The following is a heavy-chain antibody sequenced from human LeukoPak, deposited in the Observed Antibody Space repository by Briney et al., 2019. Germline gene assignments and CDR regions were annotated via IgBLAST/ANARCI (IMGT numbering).Heavy chain of an antibody. CDR1: GYTFTGYF. Sequence: GASVKVSCTASGYTFTGYFMQWVRQAPGQGLEWMGWINPNSGGTNYAQKFQGRVTMTRDTSISTAYMELSRLRSDDTAVYYCASSIVYCSSTSCYFNWGQGTLVTVSS. D-gene: IGHD2-2*01. CDR3: ASSIVYCSSTSCYFN. V-gene: IGHV1-2*02. J-gene: IGHJ4*02. CDR2: INPNSGGT.